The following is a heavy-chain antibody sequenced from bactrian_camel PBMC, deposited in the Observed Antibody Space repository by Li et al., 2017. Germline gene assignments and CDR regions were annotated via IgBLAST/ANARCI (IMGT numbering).Heavy chain of an antibody. Sequence: VQLVESGGGSVQAGASLRLSCSSSGYTFAMCGMAWYRQVPGKERELVSRISGDHVTMYADSVKGRATITQENAKKKLSLQLKSLQTEDTAVYYCAAETIGGTASNPECKVSYWGQGTQVTVS. D-gene: IGHD1*01. J-gene: IGHJ4*01. CDR1: GYTFAMCG. V-gene: IGHV3S55*01. CDR3: AAETIGGTASNPECKVSY. CDR2: ISGDHVT.